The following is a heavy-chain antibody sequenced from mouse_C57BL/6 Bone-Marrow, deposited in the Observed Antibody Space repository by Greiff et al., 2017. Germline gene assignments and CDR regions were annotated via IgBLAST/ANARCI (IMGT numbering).Heavy chain of an antibody. CDR1: GFTFSSYT. CDR3: ARPGTTDYAMDY. D-gene: IGHD1-1*01. CDR2: ISGGGGNT. Sequence: EVKLVESGGGLVKPGGSLKLSCAASGFTFSSYTMSWVRQTPEKRLEWVATISGGGGNTYYPDSVKGRFTISRDNAKNTLYLQMSSLRSEDTALYYGARPGTTDYAMDYWGQGTSVTVSS. V-gene: IGHV5-9*01. J-gene: IGHJ4*01.